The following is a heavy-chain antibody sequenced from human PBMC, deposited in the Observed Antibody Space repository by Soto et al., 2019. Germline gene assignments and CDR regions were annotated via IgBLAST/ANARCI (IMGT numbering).Heavy chain of an antibody. D-gene: IGHD3-10*01. V-gene: IGHV4-39*01. CDR1: GDSISSSTYY. CDR2: IYHTGTT. J-gene: IGHJ4*02. CDR3: ARRYFNCPTMFDY. Sequence: PSETLSLTCTVSGDSISSSTYYWGWIRQPPGKGLEWIGCIYHTGTTYYNSSLKIRATISVDTSKNQFSLKLSSVTAADTAVYYFARRYFNCPTMFDYWGQGTLVTVSS.